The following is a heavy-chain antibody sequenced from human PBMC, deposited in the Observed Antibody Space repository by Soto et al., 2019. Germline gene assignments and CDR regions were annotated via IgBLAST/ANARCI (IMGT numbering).Heavy chain of an antibody. CDR3: ARGSSNSWGDY. D-gene: IGHD6-13*01. J-gene: IGHJ4*02. Sequence: QVQLVESGGGVVQPGRSLSLSCAASGFTFSTYGMHWVRQAPGKGLEWVAVIWYDGSKTYYADSVKGRFTISRANSKNTLYLQMNSLRAEDTAVFYGARGSSNSWGDYWGQGTLVTVSS. V-gene: IGHV3-33*01. CDR1: GFTFSTYG. CDR2: IWYDGSKT.